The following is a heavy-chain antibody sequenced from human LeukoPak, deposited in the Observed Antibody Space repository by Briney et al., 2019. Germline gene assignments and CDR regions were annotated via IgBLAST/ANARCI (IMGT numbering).Heavy chain of an antibody. CDR3: ARGLAARRVGEPHWYFDL. Sequence: SETLSLTCTVSGGSISSSSYYWGWIRQPPGKGLEWIGSIYYSGSTYYNPSLKSRVTISVDTSKNQFSLKLSSVTAADTAVYYCARGLAARRVGEPHWYFDLWGRGTLVTVSS. J-gene: IGHJ2*01. V-gene: IGHV4-39*07. D-gene: IGHD6-6*01. CDR2: IYYSGST. CDR1: GGSISSSSYY.